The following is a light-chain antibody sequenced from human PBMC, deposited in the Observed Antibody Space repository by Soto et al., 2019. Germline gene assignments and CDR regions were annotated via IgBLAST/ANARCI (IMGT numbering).Light chain of an antibody. CDR3: QHSSSYSPA. J-gene: IGKJ1*01. CDR2: DAS. Sequence: DIQMTQSPSTLSASVGARVTITCRASQSISGWLAWYQQKPGKAPKLLIFDASSLESGVPSSLSGSVSGTEFNLSTSSLQPDDFATYYCQHSSSYSPAFGQGTKVEIK. CDR1: QSISGW. V-gene: IGKV1-5*01.